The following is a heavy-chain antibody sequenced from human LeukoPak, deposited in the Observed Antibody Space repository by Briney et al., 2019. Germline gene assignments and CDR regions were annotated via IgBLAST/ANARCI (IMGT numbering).Heavy chain of an antibody. J-gene: IGHJ3*02. Sequence: PGGSLRLSCAASGFTVSSNYMSWVRQAPGKGLEWVSVIYSGGSTYYADSVKGRFTISRDNSKNTLYLQMNSLRAEDTAVYYCAKDSGIAARPVGAFDIWGQGTMVTVSS. CDR2: IYSGGST. V-gene: IGHV3-53*01. CDR3: AKDSGIAARPVGAFDI. D-gene: IGHD6-6*01. CDR1: GFTVSSNY.